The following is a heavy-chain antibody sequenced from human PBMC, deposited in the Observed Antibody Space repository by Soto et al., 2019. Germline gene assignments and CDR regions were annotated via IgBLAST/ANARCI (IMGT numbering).Heavy chain of an antibody. J-gene: IGHJ4*02. Sequence: QVQLQESGPGLVKPSQTLSLTCTVSGGSISSGGYYWNWIRQQPGKGLEWIGYISGSTYYNPSLKSRAAISRDTSKNQFSLKVTSVTAADTAAYFCARGNGPFDYWGQGTLVTVSS. CDR2: ISGST. CDR1: GGSISSGGYY. CDR3: ARGNGPFDY. V-gene: IGHV4-31*03. D-gene: IGHD2-8*01.